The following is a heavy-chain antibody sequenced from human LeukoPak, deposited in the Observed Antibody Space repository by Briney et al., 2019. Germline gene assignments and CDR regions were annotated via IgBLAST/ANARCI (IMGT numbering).Heavy chain of an antibody. CDR2: INPNSGGT. CDR3: ARIGYNHYFDY. D-gene: IGHD1-14*01. Sequence: ASVKVSCKASGYTFTGYYIHWVRQAPGQGLEWMGWINPNSGGTNYAQTFQGRVTMTRDTSITTAYLELSRLRSDDTAVYYCARIGYNHYFDYWGQGTLVTVSS. CDR1: GYTFTGYY. J-gene: IGHJ4*02. V-gene: IGHV1-2*02.